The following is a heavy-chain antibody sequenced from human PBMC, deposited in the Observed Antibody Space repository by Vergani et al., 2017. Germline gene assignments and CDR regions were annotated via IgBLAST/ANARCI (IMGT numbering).Heavy chain of an antibody. CDR3: ANANPRNSGYDYRYYYHAMDV. Sequence: EVQLLESGGDLVQPGGSLRLSCAASGFTFNHYAMNWVRQAPGKGLEWVAGISGSGGSTYYAGSVKGRFTISRDSSKNTLYLQMNSLSAGDTAIYYCANANPRNSGYDYRYYYHAMDVWGQGTTVTVSS. V-gene: IGHV3-23*01. CDR1: GFTFNHYA. D-gene: IGHD5-12*01. J-gene: IGHJ6*02. CDR2: ISGSGGST.